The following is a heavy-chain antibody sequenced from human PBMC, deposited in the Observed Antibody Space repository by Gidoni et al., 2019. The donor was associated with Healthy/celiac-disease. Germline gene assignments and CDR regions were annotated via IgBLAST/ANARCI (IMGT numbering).Heavy chain of an antibody. CDR2: IIPILGIA. V-gene: IGHV1-69*02. CDR3: ASYKRDITMVRGVIPNYGMDV. D-gene: IGHD3-10*01. Sequence: QVQLVQSGAEVKKPGSSVKVSCKASGGTFSSYTISWGRQAPGQGLEWMGRIIPILGIANYAQKFQGRVTITADKSTSTAYMELSSLRSEDTAVYYCASYKRDITMVRGVIPNYGMDVWGQGTTVTVSS. J-gene: IGHJ6*02. CDR1: GGTFSSYT.